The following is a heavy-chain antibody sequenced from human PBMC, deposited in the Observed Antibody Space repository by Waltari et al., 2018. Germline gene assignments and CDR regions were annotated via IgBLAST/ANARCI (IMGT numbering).Heavy chain of an antibody. CDR1: GGSISSSSYY. Sequence: QLQLQESGPGLVKPSETLSLTCTVSGGSISSSSYYWGWIRQPPGKGLEWIGSIYYSGSTYYNPSLKSRVTISVDTSKNQFSLKLSSVTAADTAVYYCARTYYYDSSGYSLFDYWGQGTLVTVSS. J-gene: IGHJ4*02. CDR2: IYYSGST. D-gene: IGHD3-22*01. V-gene: IGHV4-39*01. CDR3: ARTYYYDSSGYSLFDY.